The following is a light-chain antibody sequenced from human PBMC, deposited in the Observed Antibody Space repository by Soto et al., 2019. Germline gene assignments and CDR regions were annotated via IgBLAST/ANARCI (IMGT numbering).Light chain of an antibody. CDR2: EVN. V-gene: IGLV2-8*01. J-gene: IGLJ1*01. CDR1: GSDIGAYTY. CDR3: CSYAGSYTLV. Sequence: QSALTQPPSASGSPGQSVTISCTGTGSDIGAYTYVSWYQHHPGTAPKLIIYEVNKRPSGVPDRFSGSKSGNTASLTISGLQAEDEADYYCCSYAGSYTLVFGTGTKLTVL.